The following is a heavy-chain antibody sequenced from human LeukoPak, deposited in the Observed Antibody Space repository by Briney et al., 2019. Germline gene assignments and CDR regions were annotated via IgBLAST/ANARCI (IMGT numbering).Heavy chain of an antibody. D-gene: IGHD1-26*01. V-gene: IGHV1-46*01. CDR2: INPTGGST. J-gene: IGHJ4*02. Sequence: ASVKVSCKASGYTFTSYYMHWVRQAPGQGLEWMGLINPTGGSTGYAQKFQGRVTMTRDMSTSTVYMELSSLRSEDTAVYYCARVSVGATMLAYFDYWGQGTLVTVSS. CDR3: ARVSVGATMLAYFDY. CDR1: GYTFTSYY.